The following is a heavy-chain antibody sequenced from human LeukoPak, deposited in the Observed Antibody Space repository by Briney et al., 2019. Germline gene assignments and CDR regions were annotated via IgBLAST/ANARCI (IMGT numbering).Heavy chain of an antibody. D-gene: IGHD6-19*01. Sequence: ASLKVSCKASGYTLTSYDINWVRHATGQGLGWMGWMNPNSGNTGYAQKYQGRVTMTRNTSISTAYMEQSSLRSEDTAVYYCARSALMAVAGDTGDWGQGTLVTVCS. CDR2: MNPNSGNT. V-gene: IGHV1-8*01. CDR3: ARSALMAVAGDTGD. J-gene: IGHJ4*02. CDR1: GYTLTSYD.